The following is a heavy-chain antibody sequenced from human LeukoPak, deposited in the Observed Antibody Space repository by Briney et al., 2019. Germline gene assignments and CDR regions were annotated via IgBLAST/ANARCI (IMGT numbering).Heavy chain of an antibody. CDR3: ARAGGSSGYYYALDDAFDI. CDR1: GLTFSSYW. V-gene: IGHV3-33*08. CDR2: IWYDGSNK. Sequence: PGGSLRLSCAASGLTFSSYWMHWVRQAPGKGLEWVAVIWYDGSNKYYADSVKGRFTISRDNSKNTLYLQMNSLRAEDTAVYYCARAGGSSGYYYALDDAFDIWGQGTMVTVSS. J-gene: IGHJ3*02. D-gene: IGHD3-22*01.